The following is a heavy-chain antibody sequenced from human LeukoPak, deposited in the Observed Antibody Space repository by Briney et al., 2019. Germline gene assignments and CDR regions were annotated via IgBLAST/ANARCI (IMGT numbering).Heavy chain of an antibody. CDR2: ISGSGGST. CDR3: AKSYGSNGYHYHGMDV. J-gene: IGHJ6*02. CDR1: GFTFSNYA. D-gene: IGHD3-22*01. V-gene: IGHV3-23*01. Sequence: PGGSLRLSCAASGFTFSNYAVTWVRQAPGKGLEWVSAISGSGGSTYYADSVKGRFTISRDNPKNTVHLQMNSLRVEDAAIYYCAKSYGSNGYHYHGMDVWGQGATVTVSS.